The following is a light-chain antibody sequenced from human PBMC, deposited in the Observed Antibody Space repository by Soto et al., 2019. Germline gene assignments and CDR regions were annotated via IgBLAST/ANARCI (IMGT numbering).Light chain of an antibody. J-gene: IGKJ1*01. CDR3: QQYNNWPQT. Sequence: VMTRSPASLSVSPLWSRTLSCKASQAINNNVAWYQLKDGQVPRLLIYGASTRATDVPARFSGSGSGTEFTLTISSLQSEDFAEYHCQQYNNWPQTFGQGTKVDIK. CDR1: QAINNN. CDR2: GAS. V-gene: IGKV3-15*01.